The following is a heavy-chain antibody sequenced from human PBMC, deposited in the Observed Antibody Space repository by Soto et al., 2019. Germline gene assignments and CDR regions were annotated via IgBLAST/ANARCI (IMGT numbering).Heavy chain of an antibody. V-gene: IGHV4-30-4*01. CDR3: AREGGESSDGLYYFDS. J-gene: IGHJ4*02. D-gene: IGHD3-16*01. CDR2: IYYSGNT. Sequence: SETLSLICTVSGGSTCSDNYWSWIRQPPGKGLEWIGHIYYSGNTDYNPSLKSRLAISIDTSKNQFSLKLSSVTAADTAVYFCAREGGESSDGLYYFDSWGEGSLVTASS. CDR1: GGSTCSDNY.